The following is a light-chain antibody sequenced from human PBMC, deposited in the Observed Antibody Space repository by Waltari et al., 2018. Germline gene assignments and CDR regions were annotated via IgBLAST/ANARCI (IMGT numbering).Light chain of an antibody. V-gene: IGLV2-14*03. Sequence: QSALTQPASVSGSPGQSITISCTGTSSDVGAYDYVSWYQQHPGKAPKLIIYDVTNRPSGVSIRLSGSKSGNTASLTISGLQSEDEADYYCNSHTSVSTLVFGTGTTVTVI. J-gene: IGLJ1*01. CDR3: NSHTSVSTLV. CDR2: DVT. CDR1: SSDVGAYDY.